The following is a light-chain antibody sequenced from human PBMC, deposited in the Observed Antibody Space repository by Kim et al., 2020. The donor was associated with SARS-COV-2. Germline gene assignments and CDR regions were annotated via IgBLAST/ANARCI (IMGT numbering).Light chain of an antibody. J-gene: IGKJ5*01. CDR2: WAS. CDR1: QSVLYSSNNKNY. V-gene: IGKV4-1*01. Sequence: DIVMTQSPDSLAVSLGERATINCKSSQSVLYSSNNKNYLAWYQQKPGQPPKLLIYWASTRESGVPDRFSGSGSGTDFTLTISSLQAEDVAVYYCQQHYSTLPTFGQGKRLEI. CDR3: QQHYSTLPT.